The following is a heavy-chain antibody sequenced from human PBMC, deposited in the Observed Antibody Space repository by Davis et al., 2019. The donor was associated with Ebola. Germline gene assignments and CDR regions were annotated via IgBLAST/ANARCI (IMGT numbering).Heavy chain of an antibody. Sequence: ASVKVSCKASGGTFSSYAISWVRQAPGQGLEWMGWINPNSGGTNYAQKFQGRVTMTRDTSISTAYMELSRLRSDDTAVYYCARGPKQWLSAFDIWGQGTMVTVSS. CDR2: INPNSGGT. V-gene: IGHV1-2*02. J-gene: IGHJ3*02. D-gene: IGHD6-19*01. CDR1: GGTFSSYA. CDR3: ARGPKQWLSAFDI.